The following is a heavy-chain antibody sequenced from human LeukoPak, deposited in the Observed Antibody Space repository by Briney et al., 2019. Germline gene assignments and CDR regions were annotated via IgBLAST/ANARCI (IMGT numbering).Heavy chain of an antibody. CDR3: ARDPRGITALVDYFDY. CDR1: GFTFSDYY. D-gene: IGHD5-18*01. J-gene: IGHJ4*02. V-gene: IGHV3-11*01. Sequence: GGSLRLSCAASGFTFSDYYMSWIRQAPGKGLEWVSYISSSGSAIYYADSVKGRFTISRDNAKNSLYLQMSSMRVEDTAVYYCARDPRGITALVDYFDYWGQGTLVTVSS. CDR2: ISSSGSAI.